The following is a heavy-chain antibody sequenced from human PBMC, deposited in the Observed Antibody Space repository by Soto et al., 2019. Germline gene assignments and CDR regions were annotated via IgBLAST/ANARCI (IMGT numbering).Heavy chain of an antibody. CDR2: INYSGST. Sequence: SETLSLTCAVYGGSFSGYYWSWIRQPPGKGLEWIGEINYSGSTNYNPSLKSRVTISVDTSKNQFSLKLSSVTAADTAVYYCARGVRHYYGMDVWGQGTTVTVSS. D-gene: IGHD2-21*01. CDR1: GGSFSGYY. J-gene: IGHJ6*02. V-gene: IGHV4-34*01. CDR3: ARGVRHYYGMDV.